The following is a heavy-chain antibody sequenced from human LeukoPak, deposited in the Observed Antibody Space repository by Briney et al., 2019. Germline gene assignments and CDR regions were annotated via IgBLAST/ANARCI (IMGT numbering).Heavy chain of an antibody. Sequence: PSETLSLNCAVYGGSFSGYYWSWIRQPPGKWLEWIGEINHSGSTNYNPSLKSRVTISVDTSKNQFSLKLSSVTAADTAVYYCARGFTYYYGSGSYYNNWGQETLVTVSS. V-gene: IGHV4-34*01. CDR3: ARGFTYYYGSGSYYNN. J-gene: IGHJ4*02. D-gene: IGHD3-10*01. CDR1: GGSFSGYY. CDR2: INHSGST.